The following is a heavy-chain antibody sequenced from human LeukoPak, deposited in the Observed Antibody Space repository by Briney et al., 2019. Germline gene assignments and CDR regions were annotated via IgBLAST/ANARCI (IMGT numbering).Heavy chain of an antibody. CDR2: INHSGST. D-gene: IGHD6-6*01. Sequence: SETLSLTCAVYGGSFSGYYWSWIRQPPGKGLEWIGEINHSGSTSYHPSLKSRVTISVDTSKNQFSLKLRSVTAADTAVYYCARESIYSDYWGQGTLVTVSS. CDR1: GGSFSGYY. J-gene: IGHJ4*02. CDR3: ARESIYSDY. V-gene: IGHV4-34*01.